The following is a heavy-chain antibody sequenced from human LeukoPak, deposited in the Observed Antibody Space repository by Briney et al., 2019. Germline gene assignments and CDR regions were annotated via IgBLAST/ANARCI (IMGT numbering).Heavy chain of an antibody. CDR3: ARWLGYCSGGSCYSSKYYFDY. V-gene: IGHV5-51*01. D-gene: IGHD2-15*01. CDR2: IYPGDSDT. J-gene: IGHJ4*02. CDR1: GYRFTSYW. Sequence: GESLKISCKGSGYRFTSYWIGWVRQMPGKGLEWMGIIYPGDSDTRYSPSFQGQVTISADKSISTAYLQWSSLKASDTAMYYCARWLGYCSGGSCYSSKYYFDYWGQGTLVTVSS.